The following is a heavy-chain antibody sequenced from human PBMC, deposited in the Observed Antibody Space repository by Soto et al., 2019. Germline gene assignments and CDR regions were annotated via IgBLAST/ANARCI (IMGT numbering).Heavy chain of an antibody. CDR3: ASRRNPYGAYDY. CDR2: IYSDGST. Sequence: GGFLRLSCAASGFTVSSNFMSWVRQAPGKGLEWVSIIYSDGSTYYADSVKGRFTISRDNSKNTLYLQMNSLRADDTAVYYCASRRNPYGAYDYWGQGTLVTVSS. CDR1: GFTVSSNF. D-gene: IGHD4-17*01. J-gene: IGHJ4*02. V-gene: IGHV3-66*01.